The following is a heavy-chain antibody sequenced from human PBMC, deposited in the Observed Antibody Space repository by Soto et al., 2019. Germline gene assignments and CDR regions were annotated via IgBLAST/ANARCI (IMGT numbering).Heavy chain of an antibody. CDR1: GDSVSSNLAS. J-gene: IGHJ6*02. Sequence: SQTLSLTCVISGDSVSSNLASWSWIRQSPSRGLEWLGRAYYRSKWYIDYAVSVKSRITINPDISKNQFSLQLSSVTPEDTAVYYCTTETGHYYYGMDVWGQGTTVTVSS. CDR2: AYYRSKWYI. CDR3: TTETGHYYYGMDV. V-gene: IGHV6-1*01. D-gene: IGHD7-27*01.